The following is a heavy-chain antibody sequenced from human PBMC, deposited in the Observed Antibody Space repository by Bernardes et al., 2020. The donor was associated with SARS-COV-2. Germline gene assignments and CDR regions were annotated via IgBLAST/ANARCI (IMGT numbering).Heavy chain of an antibody. J-gene: IGHJ4*02. V-gene: IGHV3-23*01. Sequence: GGSLRLSCSISGFTFRRYAMSWVRQAPGRGLEWVSGISGSADKTYVDSVKGRFTISRDNFKNTLYLQMNSLRPEDTAIYYCAKDLYGSWSGLFDSWGRVTPVTVSS. CDR3: AKDLYGSWSGLFDS. D-gene: IGHD3-3*01. CDR2: ISGSADKT. CDR1: GFTFRRYA.